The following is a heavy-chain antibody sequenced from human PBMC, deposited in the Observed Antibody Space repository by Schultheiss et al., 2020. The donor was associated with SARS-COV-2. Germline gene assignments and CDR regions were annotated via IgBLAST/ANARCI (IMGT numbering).Heavy chain of an antibody. Sequence: SETLSLTCAVYGWSFSGYYWSWIRQPPGKGLEWIGEINHSGSTNYNPSLKSRVTISVDTSKNQFSLKLSSVTAADTAVYYCARETADLRWQGFDYWGQGTLVTVSS. CDR1: GWSFSGYY. V-gene: IGHV4-34*01. D-gene: IGHD4-23*01. CDR2: INHSGST. CDR3: ARETADLRWQGFDY. J-gene: IGHJ4*02.